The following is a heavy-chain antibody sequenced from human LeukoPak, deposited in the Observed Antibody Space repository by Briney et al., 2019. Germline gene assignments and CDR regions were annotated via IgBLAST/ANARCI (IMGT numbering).Heavy chain of an antibody. D-gene: IGHD3-3*01. V-gene: IGHV3-23*01. CDR1: GFTFSSYA. Sequence: GGSLRLSCAASGFTFSSYAMSWVRQAPGKGLEWVSAISGSGGSTYYADSVKGRFTISRDNSKNTLYLQMNSLRAEDTAVYYCAKVGYYDFWSGYCDYWGQGTLVTVSS. J-gene: IGHJ4*02. CDR3: AKVGYYDFWSGYCDY. CDR2: ISGSGGST.